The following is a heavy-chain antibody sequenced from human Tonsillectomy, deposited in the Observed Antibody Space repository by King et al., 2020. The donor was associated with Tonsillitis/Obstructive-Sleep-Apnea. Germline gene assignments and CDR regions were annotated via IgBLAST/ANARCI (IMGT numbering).Heavy chain of an antibody. V-gene: IGHV3-11*06. CDR1: GFTFSDYY. Sequence: VQLVESGGGLVKPGGYLRLSCAASGFTFSDYYMSWIRQAPGKGLEWVSCISSSSTYTNYADSVKGRFTISRDNAKNSLYLQMNSLRAEDTAVYYCARGVGSYHSSLDYWGQGTLVTVSS. CDR2: ISSSSTYT. J-gene: IGHJ4*02. CDR3: ARGVGSYHSSLDY. D-gene: IGHD6-13*01.